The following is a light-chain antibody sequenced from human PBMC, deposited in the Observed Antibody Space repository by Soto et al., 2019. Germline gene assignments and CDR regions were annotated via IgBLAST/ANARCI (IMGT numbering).Light chain of an antibody. CDR2: QAS. CDR3: QQYNTYPLT. CDR1: QSISSW. Sequence: DIQMTQSPSTLSASVGDRVTIACRASQSISSWLAWYQQKPGNAPKLLMYQASSLQSGVPSRFSGSGSGTEFTLTISSLQPDDFATYCCQQYNTYPLTFGGGTKVEIK. V-gene: IGKV1-5*03. J-gene: IGKJ4*01.